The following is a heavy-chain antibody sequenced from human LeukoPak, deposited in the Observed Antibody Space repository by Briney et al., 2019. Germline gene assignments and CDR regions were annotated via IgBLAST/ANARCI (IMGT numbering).Heavy chain of an antibody. D-gene: IGHD2-2*01. V-gene: IGHV4-34*01. CDR3: AIGYCSSTSCPSFVY. Sequence: SETLSLTCAVYGGSFSGYYWSWIRQPPGKGLEWIGEINHSGSTNYNPSLKSRVTISVDTSKNQCSLKLSSVTAADTAVYYCAIGYCSSTSCPSFVYWGEGTLVTVSS. CDR1: GGSFSGYY. J-gene: IGHJ4*01. CDR2: INHSGST.